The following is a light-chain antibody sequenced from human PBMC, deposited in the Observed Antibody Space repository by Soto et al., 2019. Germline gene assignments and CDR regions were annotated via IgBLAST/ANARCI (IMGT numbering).Light chain of an antibody. Sequence: QSVLTQPPSASGSPGQSVTISCTGTSSDVGGYNYVSWYQQHPGKAPRLMVYEVTKRPSGVPARFSGSKSGNTASLTVAGLHADDEADYYCSSHAGINNVVFGGGTKLTVL. J-gene: IGLJ3*02. CDR2: EVT. CDR3: SSHAGINNVV. V-gene: IGLV2-8*01. CDR1: SSDVGGYNY.